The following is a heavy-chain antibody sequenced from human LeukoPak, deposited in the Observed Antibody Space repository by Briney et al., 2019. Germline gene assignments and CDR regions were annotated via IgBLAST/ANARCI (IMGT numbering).Heavy chain of an antibody. V-gene: IGHV3-23*03. CDR2: IKTDSSGT. D-gene: IGHD3-10*01. CDR1: GFTLSSYA. CDR3: ANRGRTDVGCYYFDS. Sequence: GGPLRLSCAASGFTLSSYAMSWMRHAPGKGLEWVSLIKTDSSGTYYADSVRGRSIVSRDNSNNMMYLQMNRLTADNTAIYYCANRGRTDVGCYYFDSWGQGTLVNVSS. J-gene: IGHJ4*02.